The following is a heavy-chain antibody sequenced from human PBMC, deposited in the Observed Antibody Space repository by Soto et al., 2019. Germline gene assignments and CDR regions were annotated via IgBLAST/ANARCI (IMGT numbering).Heavy chain of an antibody. CDR3: ASYRCEAHYYMHL. J-gene: IGHJ6*03. V-gene: IGHV4-59*01. CDR1: GVSINSYY. Sequence: QVQLQESGPGLVKPSETLSLTCTVSGVSINSYYWSWVRQSPGKGLEWIGYVYHSGSTNYNPSLQSRVAMSIDTSKSQFSLKLTSVSAADTAVYYCASYRCEAHYYMHLWGKGTTVTVSS. D-gene: IGHD3-16*02. CDR2: VYHSGST.